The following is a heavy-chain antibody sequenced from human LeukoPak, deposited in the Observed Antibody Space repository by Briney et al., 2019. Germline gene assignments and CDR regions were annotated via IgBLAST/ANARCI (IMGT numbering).Heavy chain of an antibody. V-gene: IGHV4-61*02. CDR1: GGSISSGSYY. CDR3: AGTIRGVIPDPFDY. Sequence: SETLSLTCTVSGGSISSGSYYWSWIRQPAGKGLEWIGRIYTSGSTNYNPSLKNRVTISVDTSKNQFSLKLSSVTAADTAVYYCAGTIRGVIPDPFDYWGQGTLVTVSS. D-gene: IGHD3-10*01. J-gene: IGHJ4*02. CDR2: IYTSGST.